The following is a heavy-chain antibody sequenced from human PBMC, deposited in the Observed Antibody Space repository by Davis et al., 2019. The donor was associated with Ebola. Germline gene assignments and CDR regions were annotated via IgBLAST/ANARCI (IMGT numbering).Heavy chain of an antibody. Sequence: PGGSLRLSCAASGFTFSSYAMHWVRQAPGKGLEWVAVISYDGSNKYYADSVKGRFTISRDNSKNTLYLQMNSLRAEDTAVYYCARDPYDFWSGYLYYYYGMDVWGQGTTVTVSS. V-gene: IGHV3-30-3*01. CDR3: ARDPYDFWSGYLYYYYGMDV. CDR1: GFTFSSYA. J-gene: IGHJ6*02. CDR2: ISYDGSNK. D-gene: IGHD3-3*01.